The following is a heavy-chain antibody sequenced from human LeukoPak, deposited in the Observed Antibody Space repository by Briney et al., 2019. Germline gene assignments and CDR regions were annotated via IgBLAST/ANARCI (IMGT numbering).Heavy chain of an antibody. D-gene: IGHD2-2*01. V-gene: IGHV1-24*01. CDR3: ATAPRTTAYYYGMDV. CDR2: FGPEDGET. Sequence: ASVKVSCKVSGYTLTELSMHWVRQAPGKGLEWRGGFGPEDGETIYAQKFQGRDTMTEDTSTDTAYMELSSLRSEHTAVYYCATAPRTTAYYYGMDVWGQGTTVTVSS. CDR1: GYTLTELS. J-gene: IGHJ6*02.